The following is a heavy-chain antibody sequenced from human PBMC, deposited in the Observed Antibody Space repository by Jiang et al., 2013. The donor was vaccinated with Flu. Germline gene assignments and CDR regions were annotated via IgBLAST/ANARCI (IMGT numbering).Heavy chain of an antibody. CDR3: ARGFGYSSGWYFGGAFDI. CDR2: IYYSGST. CDR1: GGSISSYY. Sequence: ELLKPSETLSLTCTVSGGSISSYYWSWIRQPPGKGLEWIGYIYYSGSTNYNPSLKSRVTISVDTSKNQFSLKLSSVTAADTAVYYCARGFGYSSGWYFGGAFDIWGQGDNGSPSLQ. D-gene: IGHD6-19*01. J-gene: IGHJ3*02. V-gene: IGHV4-59*13.